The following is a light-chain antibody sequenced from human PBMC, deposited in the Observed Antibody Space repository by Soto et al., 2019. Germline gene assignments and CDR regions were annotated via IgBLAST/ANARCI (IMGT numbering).Light chain of an antibody. V-gene: IGKV3-15*01. Sequence: EIVLTQSPVTLSASPGERAILSCRASQGVRDNLAWYQQKPGQTPRLVIYDASTRAPGIPPRFSGSGSGIEFTLTISGLQSEDFAIYFCQQYEKWPTFSQGTKVQI. J-gene: IGKJ1*01. CDR3: QQYEKWPT. CDR1: QGVRDN. CDR2: DAS.